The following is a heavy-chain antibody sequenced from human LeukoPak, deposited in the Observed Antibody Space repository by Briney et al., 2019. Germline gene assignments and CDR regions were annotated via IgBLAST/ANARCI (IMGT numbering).Heavy chain of an antibody. J-gene: IGHJ4*02. CDR1: GYTCTSYF. CDR3: ARTAGRTFHY. V-gene: IGHV1-46*01. D-gene: IGHD6-6*01. Sequence: ASVKVSCKASGYTCTSYFMHWVRQAPGQGLEWMGIINPSGGSTSYAQKFQGRVTMTRDTSTSTVYMELSSLRSEYTAVYYCARTAGRTFHYWGQGTLVTVSS. CDR2: INPSGGST.